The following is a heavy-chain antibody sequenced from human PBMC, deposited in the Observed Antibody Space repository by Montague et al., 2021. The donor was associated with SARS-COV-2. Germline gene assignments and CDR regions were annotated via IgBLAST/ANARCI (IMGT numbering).Heavy chain of an antibody. V-gene: IGHV2-5*02. Sequence: PALVKPTQTLTLTCTFSGLSLSTSGVGVGWIRQPPGKALEWLALIYWDDDKRYSPSLKSRLTITKDTSKNQVVLTMTNVDPVDTATYFCARRPGNNFGNPDFDYWGQGTLVTVSS. CDR3: ARRPGNNFGNPDFDY. D-gene: IGHD1-1*01. J-gene: IGHJ4*02. CDR2: IYWDDDK. CDR1: GLSLSTSGVG.